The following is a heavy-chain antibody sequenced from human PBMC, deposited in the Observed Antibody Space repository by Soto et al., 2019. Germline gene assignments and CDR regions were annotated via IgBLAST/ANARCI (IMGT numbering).Heavy chain of an antibody. D-gene: IGHD4-17*01. CDR1: GFTFSSYA. CDR3: ARPYGGKIGDAPDL. V-gene: IGHV3-23*04. J-gene: IGHJ3*01. CDR2: ISDAAGSA. Sequence: VQLVESGGGVVQPGRSLRLSCVASGFTFSSYAMSWVRQVPGKGLEWVSTISDAAGSAYYVDSVKGRFTISRDNSKKTLYLQMNSLRAEDSAVYYCARPYGGKIGDAPDLWGPGTMVTVSS.